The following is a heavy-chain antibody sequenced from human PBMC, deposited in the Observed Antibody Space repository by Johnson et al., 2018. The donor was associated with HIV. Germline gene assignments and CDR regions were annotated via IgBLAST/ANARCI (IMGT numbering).Heavy chain of an antibody. CDR2: ISYDGSNK. CDR1: GFTFSRYG. V-gene: IGHV3-30*18. CDR3: AKSRPGGEGEAFDI. Sequence: ESGGGVVQPGRSLRLSCAASGFTFSRYGMHWVRQAPGKGLEWVAVISYDGSNKYYADSVKGRFTISRDNSKNTLYLQMNSLRAEDTAVYYCAKSRPGGEGEAFDIWGQGTMVTVSS. J-gene: IGHJ3*02. D-gene: IGHD2-21*01.